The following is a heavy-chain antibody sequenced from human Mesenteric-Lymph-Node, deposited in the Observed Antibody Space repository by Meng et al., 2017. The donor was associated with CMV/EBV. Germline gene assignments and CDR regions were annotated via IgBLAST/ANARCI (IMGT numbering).Heavy chain of an antibody. CDR1: GFTFSSYE. D-gene: IGHD2-8*01. J-gene: IGHJ4*02. Sequence: GGSLRLSCAASGFTFSSYEMNWVRQAPGKGLEWVSYIDSSSSRIYHADSVKGQLTISRDNAKNSLYLEMNSLRAEDTAVYYCARGRHSTNYAHIDDWGQGTLVTVSS. V-gene: IGHV3-48*03. CDR3: ARGRHSTNYAHIDD. CDR2: IDSSSSRI.